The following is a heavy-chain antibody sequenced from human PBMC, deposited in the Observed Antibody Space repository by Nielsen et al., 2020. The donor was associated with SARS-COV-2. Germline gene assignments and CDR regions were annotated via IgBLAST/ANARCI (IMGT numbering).Heavy chain of an antibody. CDR2: ISSSGTTI. Sequence: GESLKISCAASGFTFSDYYMSWLRQAPGKGLEWVSYISSSGTTIYYADSVKGRFTISRDNAKNSLYLQMNSLRGEDTAVYYCARDYSSGYYYFDYWGQGTLVTVSS. CDR3: ARDYSSGYYYFDY. D-gene: IGHD3-22*01. J-gene: IGHJ4*02. CDR1: GFTFSDYY. V-gene: IGHV3-11*04.